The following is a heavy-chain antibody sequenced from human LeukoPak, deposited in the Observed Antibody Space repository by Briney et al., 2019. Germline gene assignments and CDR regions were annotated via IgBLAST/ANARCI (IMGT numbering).Heavy chain of an antibody. CDR2: IYYTGST. D-gene: IGHD4-23*01. CDR1: GGSISSYY. Sequence: SETLSLTCTVSGGSISSYYWSWIRQPPGKGLEWIGYIYYTGSTNYNPSLKSRVTMSVDTSKNQLSLKLKSVTAADTAVYYCARGVRWFDYWGQGTLVTVSS. J-gene: IGHJ4*02. CDR3: ARGVRWFDY. V-gene: IGHV4-59*01.